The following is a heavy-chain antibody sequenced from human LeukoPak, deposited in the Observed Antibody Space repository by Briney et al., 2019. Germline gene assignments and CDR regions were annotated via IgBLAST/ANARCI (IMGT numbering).Heavy chain of an antibody. CDR2: IYHSGST. J-gene: IGHJ6*03. D-gene: IGHD6-19*01. CDR3: ARDGPYSSGWYRDYYYMDV. Sequence: SETLSLTCTVSGGSISSGGYYWSWIRQPPGKGLEWIGYIYHSGSTYYNPSLKSRVTISVDTSKNQFSLKLSSVTAADTAVYYCARDGPYSSGWYRDYYYMDVWGKGTTVTVSS. V-gene: IGHV4-30-2*01. CDR1: GGSISSGGYY.